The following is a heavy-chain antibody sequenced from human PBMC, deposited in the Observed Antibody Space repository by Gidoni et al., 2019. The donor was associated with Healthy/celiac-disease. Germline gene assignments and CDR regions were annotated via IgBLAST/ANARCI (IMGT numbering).Heavy chain of an antibody. V-gene: IGHV3-48*02. CDR1: GFTFCRYS. CDR3: ARGPQLAREGPYLDWFDP. Sequence: EVQLVESGGGLVQPGGSLRLCCEASGFTFCRYSMNWVRQAPGKGLEWVSYISISSSTLYYADSVKGRFTISRDNAKNSLYLQMNSLRDEDTAVYYCARGPQLAREGPYLDWFDPWGQGTLVTVSS. J-gene: IGHJ5*02. CDR2: ISISSSTL. D-gene: IGHD6-6*01.